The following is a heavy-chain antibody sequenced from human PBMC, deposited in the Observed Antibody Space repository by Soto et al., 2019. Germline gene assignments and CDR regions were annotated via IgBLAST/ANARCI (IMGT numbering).Heavy chain of an antibody. CDR1: GYTFTSYG. CDR3: VSLVTAIPA. CDR2: TSAYNGNT. D-gene: IGHD2-21*02. V-gene: IGHV1-18*04. J-gene: IGHJ5*02. Sequence: ASVKVSCKASGYTFTSYGISWVRQAPGQGLERMGWTSAYNGNTNYAQKLQGRVTMTTDTSTSTAYMELRSLRSDDTAVYYCVSLVTAIPAWGQGTLVTVSS.